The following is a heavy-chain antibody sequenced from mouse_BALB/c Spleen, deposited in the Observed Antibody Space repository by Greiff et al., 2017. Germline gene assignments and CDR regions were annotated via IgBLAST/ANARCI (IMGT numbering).Heavy chain of an antibody. J-gene: IGHJ4*01. D-gene: IGHD1-1*01. Sequence: VQLQQSGPELVKPGASVKISCKASGYSFTGYYMHWVKQSHVKSLEWIGRINPYNGATSYNQNFKDKASLTVDKSSSTAYMELHSLTSEDSAVYYCASDYYGSSSGAMDYWGQGTSVTVSS. CDR3: ASDYYGSSSGAMDY. CDR1: GYSFTGYY. V-gene: IGHV1-31*01. CDR2: INPYNGAT.